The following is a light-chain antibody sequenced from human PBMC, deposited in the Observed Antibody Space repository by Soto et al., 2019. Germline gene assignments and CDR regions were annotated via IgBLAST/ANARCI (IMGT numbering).Light chain of an antibody. CDR3: QQYTNFPLT. CDR1: QSISSW. Sequence: DIQMTQSPSTLSASVGDRVTITCRASQSISSWLAWNQQKPGKAPKLLIHEASRLESGVPSRFSGSESGTEFTLTISGLHAEDFATYYCQQYTNFPLTFGGGTKVEIK. V-gene: IGKV1-5*01. CDR2: EAS. J-gene: IGKJ4*01.